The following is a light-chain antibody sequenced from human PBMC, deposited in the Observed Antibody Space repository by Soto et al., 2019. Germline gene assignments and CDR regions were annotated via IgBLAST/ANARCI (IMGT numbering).Light chain of an antibody. J-gene: IGLJ2*01. CDR3: HVWDSSSDHVV. CDR1: NIGTKS. CDR2: EDS. Sequence: SSELTQPPSVSVAPGQTARLTCGGSNIGTKSVHWYQQRPGQAPVLVVSEDSDRPSGIPERFSGSNSGNTATLTISRVEAGDEADYYCHVWDSSSDHVVFGEGTKLTVL. V-gene: IGLV3-21*02.